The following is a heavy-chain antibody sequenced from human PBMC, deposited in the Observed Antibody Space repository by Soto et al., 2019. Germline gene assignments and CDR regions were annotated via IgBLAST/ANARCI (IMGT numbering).Heavy chain of an antibody. CDR2: INPSGGST. J-gene: IGHJ6*02. V-gene: IGHV1-46*01. CDR3: ARSVDTAMGDYYYYGMDV. Sequence: ASLKGSCKASGYTFTSHYMHWVRQAPGQGLEWMGIINPSGGSTSYAQKFQGRVTMTRDTSTSTVYMELSSLRSEDTAVYYCARSVDTAMGDYYYYGMDVWGQGTTVTVSS. D-gene: IGHD5-18*01. CDR1: GYTFTSHY.